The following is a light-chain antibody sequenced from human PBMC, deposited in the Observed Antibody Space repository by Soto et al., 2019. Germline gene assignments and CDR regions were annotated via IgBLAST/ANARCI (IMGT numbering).Light chain of an antibody. J-gene: IGLJ3*02. CDR1: SSDIGAYNS. CDR2: EVS. V-gene: IGLV2-14*01. Sequence: QSALTQPASVSGSPGQSITISCSGTSSDIGAYNSVSWYQQHPGKAPKLMIFEVSNRPSGISSRFSGSKSVNTASLTISGLQADDEANYYCASYTRSNTWVFGGGTKVTVL. CDR3: ASYTRSNTWV.